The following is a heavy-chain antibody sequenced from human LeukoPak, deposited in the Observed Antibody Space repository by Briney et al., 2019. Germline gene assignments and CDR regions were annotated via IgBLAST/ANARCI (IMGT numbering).Heavy chain of an antibody. CDR3: AKPLGYYYDSSGYPH. CDR2: ISGSGGST. J-gene: IGHJ4*02. D-gene: IGHD3-22*01. CDR1: GFTFSSYA. Sequence: GGSLRLSCAASGFTFSSYAMSWVRQAPGKGLEWVSAISGSGGSTYYADSVKGRFTISRDNSKNTLYLQMNSLRAEDTAVYYCAKPLGYYYDSSGYPHWGQGTLVTVSS. V-gene: IGHV3-23*01.